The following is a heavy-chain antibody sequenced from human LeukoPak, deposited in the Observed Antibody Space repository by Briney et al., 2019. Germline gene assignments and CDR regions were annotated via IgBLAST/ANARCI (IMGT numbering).Heavy chain of an antibody. CDR2: IRYDGSNK. Sequence: GGSLRLSCAASGFTFSSYAMSWVRQAPGKGLEWVAFIRYDGSNKYYADSVKGRFTISRDISKNTLYLQMNSLRAEDTAVYYCAGDHYYHASRGYLSFLKRGDYFDYWGQGTLVTVS. CDR1: GFTFSSYA. D-gene: IGHD3-22*01. J-gene: IGHJ4*02. V-gene: IGHV3-30*02. CDR3: AGDHYYHASRGYLSFLKRGDYFDY.